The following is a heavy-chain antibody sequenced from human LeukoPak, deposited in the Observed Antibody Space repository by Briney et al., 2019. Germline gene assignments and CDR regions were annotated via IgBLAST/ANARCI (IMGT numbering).Heavy chain of an antibody. CDR2: ISGSGGST. V-gene: IGHV3-23*01. CDR1: GFTFSSYG. CDR3: AKDRFYGGDFDY. Sequence: GGTLRLSCAASGFTFSSYGMSWVRQAPGRVLEWVSAISGSGGSTYYADSVKGRFTISRDNSKNTLYLQMDSLRAEDTAVYYCAKDRFYGGDFDYWGQGTLVTVSS. D-gene: IGHD4-17*01. J-gene: IGHJ4*02.